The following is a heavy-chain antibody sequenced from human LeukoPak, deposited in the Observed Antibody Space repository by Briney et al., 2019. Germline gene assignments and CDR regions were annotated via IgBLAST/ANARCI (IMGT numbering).Heavy chain of an antibody. Sequence: GGSLRLSCAASGFTFSSYWMSWVRQAPGKGLEWVANIKQDGSEKYYVDSVKGRFTISRDNAKNSLYLQMNSLRAEDTAVYYCARDQGGYDIYFDYWGQGTLVTVSS. CDR2: IKQDGSEK. CDR1: GFTFSSYW. V-gene: IGHV3-7*01. D-gene: IGHD5-12*01. CDR3: ARDQGGYDIYFDY. J-gene: IGHJ4*02.